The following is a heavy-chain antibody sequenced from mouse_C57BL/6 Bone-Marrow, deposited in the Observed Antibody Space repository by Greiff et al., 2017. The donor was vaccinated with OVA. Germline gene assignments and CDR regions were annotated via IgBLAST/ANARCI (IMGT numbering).Heavy chain of an antibody. V-gene: IGHV5-4*01. CDR1: GFTFSSYA. Sequence: EVQLQESGGGLVKPGGSLKLSCAASGFTFSSYAMSWVRQTPEKRLEWVATISDGGSYTYYPDNVKGRFTISRDNAKNNLYLQMSHLKSEDTAMYYCARVFDYWGQGTTLTVSS. CDR2: ISDGGSYT. CDR3: ARVFDY. J-gene: IGHJ2*01.